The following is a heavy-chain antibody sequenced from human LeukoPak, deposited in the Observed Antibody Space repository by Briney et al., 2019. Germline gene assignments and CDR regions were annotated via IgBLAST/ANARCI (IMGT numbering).Heavy chain of an antibody. J-gene: IGHJ4*02. Sequence: SETLSLTCTVSGGSNNSNNYYWGWIRQPPGKGLEWIGSIYSSGSAYYNPSLKSRVTISVDTSKNQFSLRLSSVTAADTAVYYCQSRYLEWLLEYWGQGTPVTVSS. D-gene: IGHD3-3*01. CDR3: QSRYLEWLLEY. V-gene: IGHV4-39*01. CDR2: IYSSGSA. CDR1: GGSNNSNNYY.